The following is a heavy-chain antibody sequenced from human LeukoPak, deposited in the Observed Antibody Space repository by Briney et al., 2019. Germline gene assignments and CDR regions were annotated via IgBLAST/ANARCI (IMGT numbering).Heavy chain of an antibody. CDR1: GFTFSSYW. CDR2: IKQDGSEK. Sequence: GGSLRLSCAASGFTFSSYWMSWVRQAPGKGLEWVANIKQDGSEKYYVDSVKGRFTISRDNAKNSLFLQMNSLRADDTALYYCARGVTSAWYLRYYFEYWGQGIMVTVSS. V-gene: IGHV3-7*03. D-gene: IGHD6-13*01. CDR3: ARGVTSAWYLRYYFEY. J-gene: IGHJ4*02.